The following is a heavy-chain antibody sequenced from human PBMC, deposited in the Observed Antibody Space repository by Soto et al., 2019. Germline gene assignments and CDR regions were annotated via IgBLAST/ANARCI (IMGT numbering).Heavy chain of an antibody. D-gene: IGHD3-9*01. V-gene: IGHV3-23*01. J-gene: IGHJ4*02. Sequence: EVQLLESGGGLVQPGGSLRLSCAASGFTFNSFAMSWVRQAPGKGLEWVSTISGSGGSTYYADSVKGRFTISRDNSKNPLYLQMNSLRAEDTAVYYCAKSEHPPRVVTGYYNYWGQGTLVTVSS. CDR2: ISGSGGST. CDR1: GFTFNSFA. CDR3: AKSEHPPRVVTGYYNY.